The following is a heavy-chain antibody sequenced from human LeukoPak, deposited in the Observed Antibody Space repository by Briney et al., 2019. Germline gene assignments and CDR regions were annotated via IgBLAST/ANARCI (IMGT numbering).Heavy chain of an antibody. V-gene: IGHV3-43*01. D-gene: IGHD5-12*01. Sequence: QPGGSLRPSCAASGFTFHHYSMHWVRHPPGKGLEWVSLISWDGGITYYADSVRGRFTISRDNSKNSLSLEMNSLRTEDTALYYCAKDSNTGGYSFGSWGQGTLVTVTS. CDR1: GFTFHHYS. J-gene: IGHJ4*02. CDR2: ISWDGGIT. CDR3: AKDSNTGGYSFGS.